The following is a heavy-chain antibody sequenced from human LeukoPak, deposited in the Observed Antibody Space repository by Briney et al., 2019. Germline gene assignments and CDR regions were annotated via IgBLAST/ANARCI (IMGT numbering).Heavy chain of an antibody. CDR1: GYTFTDYY. CDR3: ARDGPCSSTSCQNFDS. J-gene: IGHJ4*02. V-gene: IGHV1-2*02. CDR2: INPHSDDR. D-gene: IGHD2-2*01. Sequence: ASVKVSCKASGYTFTDYYMHWVRQAPGQGLEWMGWINPHSDDRNYAQRFQGRVTMTRDTSISTVYMELSGLTSDDTAVYYCARDGPCSSTSCQNFDSWGQGALVTVSS.